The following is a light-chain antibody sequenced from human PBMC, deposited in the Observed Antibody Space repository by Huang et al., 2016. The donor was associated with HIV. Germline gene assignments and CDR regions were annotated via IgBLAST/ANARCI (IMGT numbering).Light chain of an antibody. J-gene: IGKJ1*01. CDR1: QSVLYNSNDKNY. CDR3: QQYYSNPPT. V-gene: IGKV4-1*01. CDR2: WAS. Sequence: DIVMTQSPDSLAVSLGERGTINCRSSQSVLYNSNDKNYLAWYQQKPGQPPKLLIYWASTRQSGVPDRFSGSGSGTDFTLTISSLQAEDMAIYYCQQYYSNPPTFGQGTKVEIK.